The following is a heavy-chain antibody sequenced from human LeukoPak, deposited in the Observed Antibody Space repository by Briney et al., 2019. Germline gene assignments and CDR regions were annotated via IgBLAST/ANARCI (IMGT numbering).Heavy chain of an antibody. Sequence: GGSLRLSCAASGFTFSSYGMHWVRQAPGKGLEWVAVISYDGSNKYYGDSVKGRFTVSRDNSKNTLYLQMNSLRAEDTAVYYCARDAANSDYWGQGTLVTVSS. CDR1: GFTFSSYG. CDR3: ARDAANSDY. J-gene: IGHJ4*02. V-gene: IGHV3-33*05. CDR2: ISYDGSNK.